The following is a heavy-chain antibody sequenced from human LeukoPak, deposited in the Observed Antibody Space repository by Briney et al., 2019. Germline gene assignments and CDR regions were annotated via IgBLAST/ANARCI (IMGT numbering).Heavy chain of an antibody. J-gene: IGHJ4*02. CDR3: ARGGDEYNIQYYFDY. D-gene: IGHD5-24*01. CDR1: GFTVSRNY. Sequence: GGSLRLSCAASGFTVSRNYMSWVRQAPGKGLEWVSVIYGGDNTYYADSVKGRFTIFRDNSKNTLYLQMNSLRAEDTAVYYSARGGDEYNIQYYFDYWGQGTLVTVSS. CDR2: IYGGDNT. V-gene: IGHV3-53*01.